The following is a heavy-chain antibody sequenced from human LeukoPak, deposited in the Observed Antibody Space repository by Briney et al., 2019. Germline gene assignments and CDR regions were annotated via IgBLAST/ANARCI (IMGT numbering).Heavy chain of an antibody. CDR2: FHLDGRT. J-gene: IGHJ4*02. Sequence: PSGTLSLTCGVSGGSVTGTNWWTWVRQPPGKVLELIGEFHLDGRTNCTPSFEGRLTISVDLSENHISLKLTSVTAADTAVYYCAREGGFFRPLDYSGQGTLVTVSS. CDR1: GGSVTGTNW. V-gene: IGHV4-4*02. D-gene: IGHD3-3*01. CDR3: AREGGFFRPLDY.